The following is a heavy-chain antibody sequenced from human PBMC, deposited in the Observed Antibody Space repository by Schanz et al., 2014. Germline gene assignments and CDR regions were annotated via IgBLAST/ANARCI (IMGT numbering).Heavy chain of an antibody. CDR2: IYHTGST. J-gene: IGHJ4*02. CDR3: ARGLRPFAELSAY. Sequence: QVQLQQWGAGLLKPSETLSLTCGVFGGSFSGYYWSWIRQPPGKGLEWIGEIYHTGSTNYNPSLKSRVTISMHTSKNQFSLKLSSVTAADTAVYYCARGLRPFAELSAYWGQGTLVTVSS. CDR1: GGSFSGYY. V-gene: IGHV4-34*01. D-gene: IGHD3-10*01.